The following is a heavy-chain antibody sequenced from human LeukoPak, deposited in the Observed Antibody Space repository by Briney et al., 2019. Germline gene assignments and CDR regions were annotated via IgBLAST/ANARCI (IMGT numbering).Heavy chain of an antibody. D-gene: IGHD3-3*01. CDR1: GYTFTSYD. Sequence: ASVKVSCKASGYTFTSYDINWVRQATGQGLEWMGWMNPNSGNTGYAQKFQGRVTMTRNTSISTAYMELSSLRSEDTAVYYCARRVTYYDFWSGYFSSGDYYGMDVWGQGTTVTVSS. J-gene: IGHJ6*02. CDR2: MNPNSGNT. CDR3: ARRVTYYDFWSGYFSSGDYYGMDV. V-gene: IGHV1-8*01.